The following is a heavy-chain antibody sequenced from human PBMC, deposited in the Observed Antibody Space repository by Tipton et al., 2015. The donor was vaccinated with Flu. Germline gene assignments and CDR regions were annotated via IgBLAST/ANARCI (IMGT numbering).Heavy chain of an antibody. CDR3: ASKVANWGVWEPLDY. Sequence: TLSLTCAVYGGSFSAYYWSWIRQPPGKGLEWVGEINHSGTTNYNPSLTSRVTVPADTSKKQFSLKLTSVTAADTAVYYCASKVANWGVWEPLDYWGHGTLVTVSS. D-gene: IGHD7-27*01. CDR1: GGSFSAYY. CDR2: INHSGTT. J-gene: IGHJ4*01. V-gene: IGHV4-34*01.